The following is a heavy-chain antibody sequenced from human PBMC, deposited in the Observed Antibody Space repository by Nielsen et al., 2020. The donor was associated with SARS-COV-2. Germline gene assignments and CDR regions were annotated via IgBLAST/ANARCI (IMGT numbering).Heavy chain of an antibody. J-gene: IGHJ4*02. V-gene: IGHV3-15*01. CDR1: GFIFRAYG. D-gene: IGHD3-16*01. CDR2: IRSKRHGGTA. Sequence: GGSLRLSCTASGFIFRAYGMHWVRQAPGKGLEWVGHIRSKRHGGTADFAGPVKGRFTMSRDDSTDTLSLQMNSLKIEDTGVYYCCKDVPLTGGGAIRYWGQGTLVTVSS. CDR3: CKDVPLTGGGAIRY.